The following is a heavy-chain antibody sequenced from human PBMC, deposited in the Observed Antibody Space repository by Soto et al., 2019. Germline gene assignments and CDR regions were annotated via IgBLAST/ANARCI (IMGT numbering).Heavy chain of an antibody. CDR2: IIPILGTP. CDR3: ARRTGEARHYYYYYAMDV. V-gene: IGHV1-69*06. Sequence: QVQLVQSGAEVKKPGSSVKVSCKASGGTFSNYGISWVRQAPGQGLEWVGGIIPILGTPNYAQKFQGRVTITADKSTSTAYMELSSLTSEDTAVYYCARRTGEARHYYYYYAMDVWGQGTTVTVSS. D-gene: IGHD2-21*01. J-gene: IGHJ6*02. CDR1: GGTFSNYG.